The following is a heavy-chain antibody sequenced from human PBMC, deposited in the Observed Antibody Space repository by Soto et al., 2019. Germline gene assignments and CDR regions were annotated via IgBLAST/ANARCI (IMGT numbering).Heavy chain of an antibody. CDR3: AKPISGYYAPSDH. CDR1: GFTFGTYG. J-gene: IGHJ4*02. CDR2: IRYDGSRQ. V-gene: IGHV3-30*02. D-gene: IGHD3-22*01. Sequence: GGSLRLSCVASGFTFGTYGMHWVRQAPGKGLECVAGIRYDGSRQYYTDSVKGRFTISRDNSKNTLYLQMNSLRAEDAAVYYCAKPISGYYAPSDHWGQGTQVTVSS.